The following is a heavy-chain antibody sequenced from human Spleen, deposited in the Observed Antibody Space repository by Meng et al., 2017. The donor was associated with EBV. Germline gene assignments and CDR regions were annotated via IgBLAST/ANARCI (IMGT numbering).Heavy chain of an antibody. CDR2: INLSGGT. V-gene: IGHV4-34*01. CDR3: ARGKASAAGNDY. J-gene: IGHJ4*02. Sequence: QVQLQQWGAGLLKPSETLSLTCAVYGGSFSGYYWSWIRQPPGKGLEWIGEINLSGGTNYNPSLKSRITISVDTSNNQFSLKLSSVTAADTAVYYCARGKASAAGNDYWGQGTLVTVSS. D-gene: IGHD6-13*01. CDR1: GGSFSGYY.